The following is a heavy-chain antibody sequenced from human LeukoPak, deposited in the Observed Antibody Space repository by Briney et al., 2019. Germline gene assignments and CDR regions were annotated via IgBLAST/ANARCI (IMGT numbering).Heavy chain of an antibody. D-gene: IGHD2-21*01. J-gene: IGHJ3*02. CDR3: ARAGPNVVIHLLGTTPLSAAFDI. V-gene: IGHV1-69*02. Sequence: SVKVSCKASGGTFSSYTISWVRQAPGQGLEWMGRIIPILGIANYAQKFQGRVTITADKSTSTAYMELSSLRSEDTAVYYCARAGPNVVIHLLGTTPLSAAFDIWGQGAMVTVSS. CDR1: GGTFSSYT. CDR2: IIPILGIA.